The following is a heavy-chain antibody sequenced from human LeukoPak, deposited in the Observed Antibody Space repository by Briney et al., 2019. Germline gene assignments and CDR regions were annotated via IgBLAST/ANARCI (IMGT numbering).Heavy chain of an antibody. Sequence: APVKVSCKASGYTFTDHHMHWVRQAPGQGLEWMGWIHPTSGDTKYAQKFQGRVTMTRDTSTSTAYMQLSRLISDDTAAYYCARGTFDPWGQGTLVTVSS. J-gene: IGHJ5*02. V-gene: IGHV1-2*02. CDR1: GYTFTDHH. CDR3: ARGTFDP. CDR2: IHPTSGDT.